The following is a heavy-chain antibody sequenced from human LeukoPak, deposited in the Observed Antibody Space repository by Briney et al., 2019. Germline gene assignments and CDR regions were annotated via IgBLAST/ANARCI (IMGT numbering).Heavy chain of an antibody. Sequence: GGSLRLSCAASGFTFNNYLMSWVRQAPGKGLEWVSILFTGGGRTLYADSVKGRFTISGDTSRTTLYLQMNGLRAEDTAVYYCAKECDYSPGHKFDLWGQGTLVTVSS. V-gene: IGHV3-23*01. CDR3: AKECDYSPGHKFDL. D-gene: IGHD3-10*01. CDR1: GFTFNNYL. CDR2: LFTGGGRT. J-gene: IGHJ4*02.